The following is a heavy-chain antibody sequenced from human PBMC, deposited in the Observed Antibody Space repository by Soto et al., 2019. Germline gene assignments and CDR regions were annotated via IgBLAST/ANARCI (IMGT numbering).Heavy chain of an antibody. D-gene: IGHD3-10*01. Sequence: PGGSLRLSCAASGFTFSSYWVSWVRQAPGKGLEWVVNIKQDGSEKYYVDSVKGRFTISRDNAKNSLYLQMNSLRAEDTAVYYCARDGELGSGSYYSYWGQGTLVTVSS. V-gene: IGHV3-7*05. CDR1: GFTFSSYW. CDR3: ARDGELGSGSYYSY. J-gene: IGHJ4*02. CDR2: IKQDGSEK.